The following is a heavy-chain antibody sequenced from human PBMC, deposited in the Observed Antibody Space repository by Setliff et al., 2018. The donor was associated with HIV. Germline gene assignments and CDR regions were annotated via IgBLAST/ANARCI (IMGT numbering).Heavy chain of an antibody. D-gene: IGHD1-1*01. V-gene: IGHV1-2*02. CDR1: GYGFTGYY. CDR2: IIPNSGDT. CDR3: ARDIGITTTGKGWFEP. Sequence: ASVKVSCKASGYGFTGYYIHWVRQAPGQGLEWMGWIIPNSGDTNFAQRSQGRITMTTDTSLTTAYMELSRLRSDDTAVYYCARDIGITTTGKGWFEPWGQGTQVTVSS. J-gene: IGHJ5*02.